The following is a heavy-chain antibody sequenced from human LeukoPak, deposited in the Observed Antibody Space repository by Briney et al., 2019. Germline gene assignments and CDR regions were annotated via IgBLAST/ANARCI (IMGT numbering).Heavy chain of an antibody. CDR1: GGTFSSYA. J-gene: IGHJ5*02. D-gene: IGHD3-10*01. CDR2: IIPIFGTA. CDR3: ARDRAYGSGSNNWFDP. V-gene: IGHV1-69*13. Sequence: ASVTVSFKASGGTFSSYAISWVRQAPGQGLEWMGGIIPIFGTANYAQKFQGRVTITADESTSTAYMELSSLRSEDTAVYYCARDRAYGSGSNNWFDPWGQGTLVTVSS.